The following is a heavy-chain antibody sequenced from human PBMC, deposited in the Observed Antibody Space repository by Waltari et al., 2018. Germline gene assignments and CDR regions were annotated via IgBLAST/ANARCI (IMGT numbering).Heavy chain of an antibody. D-gene: IGHD3-10*01. J-gene: IGHJ4*02. CDR1: GFTFRTYG. CDR2: IYYDGSKK. Sequence: QVQLVESGGGVVQPRRSLRLSCGASGFTFRTYGMRWVRKAPGKGLEWVEVIYYDGSKKYYADSVKGRFTISRDNSKSTLHLEMNSLRAEDTAVYYCARESGDYLLKYYFDYWGQGTLVTVSS. CDR3: ARESGDYLLKYYFDY. V-gene: IGHV3-33*01.